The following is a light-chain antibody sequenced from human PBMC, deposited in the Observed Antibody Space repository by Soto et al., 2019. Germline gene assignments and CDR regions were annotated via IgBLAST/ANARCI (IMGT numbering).Light chain of an antibody. J-gene: IGKJ5*01. CDR3: QRYDSVPPT. Sequence: DIQMTQSPSSLSASVGDRVTITCQASHDIKKFLNWFQEKPGKAPKLLIFDASNLQTGVPSRFSGSGSGTHFTFTISSLQPEDIATYYCQRYDSVPPTFGQGTRLDIK. V-gene: IGKV1-33*01. CDR1: HDIKKF. CDR2: DAS.